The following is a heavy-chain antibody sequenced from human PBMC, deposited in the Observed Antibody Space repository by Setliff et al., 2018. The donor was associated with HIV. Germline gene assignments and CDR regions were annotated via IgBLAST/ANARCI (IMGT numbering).Heavy chain of an antibody. J-gene: IGHJ4*02. V-gene: IGHV4-39*01. CDR2: VHYTGST. Sequence: SETLSLTCTVSGGAIRINDYYWGWIRQPPGKGLEWLGSVHYTGSTYDNPSLKSRLTKSIDTSKNQFSMKLTSVTAADTAVYYCARRWAADGTFDYWGQGTQVTVSS. D-gene: IGHD6-13*01. CDR3: ARRWAADGTFDY. CDR1: GGAIRINDYY.